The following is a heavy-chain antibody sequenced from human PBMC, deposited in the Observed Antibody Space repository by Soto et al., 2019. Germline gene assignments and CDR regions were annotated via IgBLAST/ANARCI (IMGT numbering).Heavy chain of an antibody. Sequence: SETLSLTCTVSGGSISGGGYYWSWIRQHPGKGLEWIGYIYYSGSAYYNPSLKSRVTISVDTSKNQFSLKLSSVTAADTAVYYCARSYNWNYPYFDYWGQGTLVTVSS. CDR2: IYYSGSA. CDR1: GGSISGGGYY. J-gene: IGHJ4*02. D-gene: IGHD1-7*01. CDR3: ARSYNWNYPYFDY. V-gene: IGHV4-31*03.